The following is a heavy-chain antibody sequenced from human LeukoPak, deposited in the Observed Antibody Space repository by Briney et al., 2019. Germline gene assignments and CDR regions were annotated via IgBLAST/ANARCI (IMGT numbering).Heavy chain of an antibody. CDR2: IYPTDSNT. D-gene: IGHD6-19*01. CDR1: GNRITGYR. V-gene: IGHV5-51*01. J-gene: IGHJ4*02. Sequence: GESLKISCKVSGNRITGYRIAWVRQISGKGLEWMGIIYPTDSNTKYSPSFQGHVTISVDKSVNTAYLQWSSLKASDTAMYYCARQGHSSGWSFDSWGQGTQVTVSS. CDR3: ARQGHSSGWSFDS.